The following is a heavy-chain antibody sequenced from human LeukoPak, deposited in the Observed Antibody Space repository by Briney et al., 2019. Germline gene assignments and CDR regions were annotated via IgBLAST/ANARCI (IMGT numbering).Heavy chain of an antibody. Sequence: ASVKVSCKASGYTFTSYDINWVRQATGQGLEWMGWMNPNSGNAGYAQKFQGRVTMTRNTSISTAYMELSSLRSEDTAVYYCARPYPRLDDAFDIWGQGTMVTVSS. V-gene: IGHV1-8*01. D-gene: IGHD3-16*01. J-gene: IGHJ3*02. CDR3: ARPYPRLDDAFDI. CDR1: GYTFTSYD. CDR2: MNPNSGNA.